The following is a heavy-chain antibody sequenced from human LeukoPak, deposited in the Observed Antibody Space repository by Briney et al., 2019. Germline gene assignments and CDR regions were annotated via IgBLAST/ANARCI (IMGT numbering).Heavy chain of an antibody. CDR1: GFTFSSYA. CDR3: ARDLHCSGGSCYSGLHY. CDR2: ISGSGGTT. V-gene: IGHV3-23*01. J-gene: IGHJ4*02. D-gene: IGHD2-15*01. Sequence: GGSLRLSCAASGFTFSSYAMSWVRQAPGKGLEWVSAISGSGGTTYYADSVKGRFTISRDNSKNTLYLQMNSLRPEDTAVYYCARDLHCSGGSCYSGLHYWGQGTLVTVSS.